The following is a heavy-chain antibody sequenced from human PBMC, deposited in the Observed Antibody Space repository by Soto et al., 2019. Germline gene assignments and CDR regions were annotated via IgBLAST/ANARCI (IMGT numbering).Heavy chain of an antibody. Sequence: QVQLVQSGAEVKKPGASVKVSCKASGYTFTSYYMHWVRQAPGQGLEWMGIINPSGGSTSYAQKFRGRVTMTRDTSTSTVYMELSSLRSEDTAVYYCAREAGGSSSAPSKVRAGWDYWGQGTLVTVSS. V-gene: IGHV1-46*01. D-gene: IGHD6-6*01. J-gene: IGHJ4*02. CDR3: AREAGGSSSAPSKVRAGWDY. CDR1: GYTFTSYY. CDR2: INPSGGST.